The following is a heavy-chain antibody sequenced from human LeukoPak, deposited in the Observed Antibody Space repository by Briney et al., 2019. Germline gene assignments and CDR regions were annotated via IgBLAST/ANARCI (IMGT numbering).Heavy chain of an antibody. V-gene: IGHV4-39*01. CDR1: GGSISSSSYY. D-gene: IGHD5-24*01. CDR3: ASADALTAMAFDY. CDR2: IHYSGST. Sequence: SETLPLTCIVSGGSISSSSYYWGWIRQPPEKGLEWIGSIHYSGSTYYNPSLKSRVTVSVDTSKNQFSLYLSSVTAADTAVYYYASADALTAMAFDYWGQGTLVTVSS. J-gene: IGHJ4*02.